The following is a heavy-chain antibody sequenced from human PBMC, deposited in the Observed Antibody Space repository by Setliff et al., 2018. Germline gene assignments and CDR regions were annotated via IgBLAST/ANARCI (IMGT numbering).Heavy chain of an antibody. D-gene: IGHD3-3*01. CDR2: INPSGGST. V-gene: IGHV1-46*01. Sequence: GASVKDSCKASGYTFTSYYMHWVRQAPGQGLEWMGIINPSGGSTSYAQKFQGRVTMTRDTSTSTVYMELSSLRSEDTAVYYCAGTYYNFWSALDYYYGMDVWGQGTTVTVSS. CDR1: GYTFTSYY. CDR3: AGTYYNFWSALDYYYGMDV. J-gene: IGHJ6*02.